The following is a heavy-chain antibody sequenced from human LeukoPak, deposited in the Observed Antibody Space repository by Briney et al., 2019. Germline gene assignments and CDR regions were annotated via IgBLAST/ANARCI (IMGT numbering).Heavy chain of an antibody. D-gene: IGHD5/OR15-5a*01. Sequence: SQTLSLTSTVSGGSISSGDYYWSWIRQPPGKGLEWIGYIYYSGSTYYNPSLKSRVTISVDTSKNQFSLKLSSVTAADTAVYYCARERVYPNWFDPWGQGTLVTVSS. V-gene: IGHV4-30-4*08. CDR1: GGSISSGDYY. CDR2: IYYSGST. J-gene: IGHJ5*02. CDR3: ARERVYPNWFDP.